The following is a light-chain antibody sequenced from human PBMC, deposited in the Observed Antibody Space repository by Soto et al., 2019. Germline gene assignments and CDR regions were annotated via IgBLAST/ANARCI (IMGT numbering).Light chain of an antibody. CDR1: QSVSSSY. Sequence: EIVLTQSPGTLSLSPGERATLSCRASQSVSSSYLAGYQQKPGQAPRLLIYGASSRATGIPDRFSGSGSGTDFTLTISRREPKDFAVYYCQQYGSSPWTFGQGNKVEIK. CDR3: QQYGSSPWT. V-gene: IGKV3-20*01. J-gene: IGKJ1*01. CDR2: GAS.